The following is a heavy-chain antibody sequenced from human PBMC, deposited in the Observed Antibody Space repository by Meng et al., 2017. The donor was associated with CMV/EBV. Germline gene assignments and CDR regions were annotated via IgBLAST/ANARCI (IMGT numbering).Heavy chain of an antibody. J-gene: IGHJ4*02. V-gene: IGHV1-69*05. CDR3: ARVGYRSSPQWLTSNDQYYFDY. CDR1: GGTFSSYA. Sequence: SVQVSCKASGGTFSSYAFCWVRQAPGQGLEWMGGIIPIFGTANYAQKFQGRVTITTDESTSTAYMELSSLRSEDTAVYYCARVGYRSSPQWLTSNDQYYFDYWGQGTLVTVSS. D-gene: IGHD6-13*01. CDR2: IIPIFGTA.